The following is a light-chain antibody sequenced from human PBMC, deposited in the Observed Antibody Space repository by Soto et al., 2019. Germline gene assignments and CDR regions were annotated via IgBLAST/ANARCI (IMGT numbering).Light chain of an antibody. V-gene: IGLV1-40*01. CDR2: DNS. CDR3: QSYDSSLSGSVV. J-gene: IGLJ2*01. Sequence: QSVLTQPPSVSGAPGQRVTISCTGSSSNIGAGYDVHWYQQLPGTAPKLLIFDNSNRPSGVPARISGSRSGTSASLAITGLQAEDEADYYCQSYDSSLSGSVVFGGGTKVTVL. CDR1: SSNIGAGYD.